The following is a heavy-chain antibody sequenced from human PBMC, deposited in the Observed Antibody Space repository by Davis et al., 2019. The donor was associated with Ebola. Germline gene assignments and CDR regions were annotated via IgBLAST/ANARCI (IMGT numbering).Heavy chain of an antibody. J-gene: IGHJ3*02. Sequence: PGGSLRLSCAASGFTFSSYAMSWVRQAPGKGLEWVSAISGSGGSTYYADSVKGRFTISRDNSKNTLYLQMNSLRAEDTAVYYCAKITMIVVVIDDAFDIWGQGTMVTVSS. D-gene: IGHD3-22*01. CDR3: AKITMIVVVIDDAFDI. V-gene: IGHV3-23*01. CDR1: GFTFSSYA. CDR2: ISGSGGST.